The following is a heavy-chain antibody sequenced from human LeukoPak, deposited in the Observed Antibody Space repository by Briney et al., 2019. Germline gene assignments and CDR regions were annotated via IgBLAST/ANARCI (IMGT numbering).Heavy chain of an antibody. CDR3: ARDTADSSGYYREDY. Sequence: SETLSLTCTVSGGSISSYYWGWIRQPAGKGLEWIGRIYTSGSTNYNPSLKGRVTMSVDTSKNQFSLKLSSVTAADTAVYYCARDTADSSGYYREDYWGQGTLVTVSS. CDR1: GGSISSYY. J-gene: IGHJ4*02. D-gene: IGHD3-22*01. V-gene: IGHV4-4*07. CDR2: IYTSGST.